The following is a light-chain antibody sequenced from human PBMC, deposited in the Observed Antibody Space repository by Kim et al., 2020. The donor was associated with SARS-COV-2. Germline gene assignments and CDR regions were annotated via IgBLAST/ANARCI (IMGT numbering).Light chain of an antibody. CDR2: GKN. CDR3: NSRDSSGNPLV. Sequence: SSELTQDPAVSVALGQTVRITCQGDSLRSYYASWYQQKPGQAPVLVIYGKNNRPSGIPDRFSGSSSGNTASLTITGAQAEDEADYYCNSRDSSGNPLVFGGRAPLT. CDR1: SLRSYY. J-gene: IGLJ2*01. V-gene: IGLV3-19*01.